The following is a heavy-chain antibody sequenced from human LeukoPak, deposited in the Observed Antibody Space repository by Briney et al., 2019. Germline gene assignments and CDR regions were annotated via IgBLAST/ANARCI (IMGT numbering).Heavy chain of an antibody. CDR3: AKGSGGSGSVYNHFDC. J-gene: IGHJ4*02. D-gene: IGHD3-10*01. V-gene: IGHV3-30*18. Sequence: GSSLRLSCAASIHFFNRCHIHWARQATGKGLEGVAVISSDGSNKYYADSVKRRYTISRDNYKNTLSLQMNSLRSEDTAVFYCAKGSGGSGSVYNHFDCWGQGTLVTVSS. CDR1: IHFFNRCH. CDR2: ISSDGSNK.